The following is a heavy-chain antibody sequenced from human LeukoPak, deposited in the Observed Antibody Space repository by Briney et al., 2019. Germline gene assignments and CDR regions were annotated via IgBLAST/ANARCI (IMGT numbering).Heavy chain of an antibody. CDR1: GGTFSSYA. CDR3: AASGDIVATTHEYHFDY. D-gene: IGHD5-12*01. Sequence: ASVKVSCKASGGTFSSYAISWVRQAPGQGLEWMGGIIPIFGTANYAQKFQGRVTITTDEPTSTAYLELSSLRSEDTAVYYCAASGDIVATTHEYHFDYWGQGTLVTVSS. J-gene: IGHJ4*02. V-gene: IGHV1-69*05. CDR2: IIPIFGTA.